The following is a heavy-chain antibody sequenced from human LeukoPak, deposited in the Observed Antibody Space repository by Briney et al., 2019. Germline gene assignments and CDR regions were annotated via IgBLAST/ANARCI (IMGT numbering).Heavy chain of an antibody. Sequence: PSETLSLTCAVYGGSFSGYYWSWIRQPPGKGLEWIGEINHSGSTNYNPSLKSRVTISVDTSKNQFSLKLSSVTAADTAVYYCARAPGYDSSGEFDYWGQGTLVTVSS. CDR1: GGSFSGYY. V-gene: IGHV4-34*01. CDR2: INHSGST. J-gene: IGHJ4*02. D-gene: IGHD3-22*01. CDR3: ARAPGYDSSGEFDY.